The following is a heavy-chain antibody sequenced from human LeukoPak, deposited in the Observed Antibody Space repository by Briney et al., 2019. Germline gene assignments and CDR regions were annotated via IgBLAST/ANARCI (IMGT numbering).Heavy chain of an antibody. Sequence: PSETLSLTCTVSGGSISSYYWSWIRQPPGKGLEWIGYISYSGSTNYNPSLKSRVTISGDTSKNQFSLKLSSVTAADTAVYYCARQGYCSSISCRFFDYWGQGTLVTVSP. CDR3: ARQGYCSSISCRFFDY. CDR1: GGSISSYY. V-gene: IGHV4-59*08. D-gene: IGHD2-2*01. CDR2: ISYSGST. J-gene: IGHJ4*02.